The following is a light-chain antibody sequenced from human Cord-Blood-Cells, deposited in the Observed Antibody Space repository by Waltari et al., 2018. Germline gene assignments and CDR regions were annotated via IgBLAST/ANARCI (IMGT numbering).Light chain of an antibody. CDR3: QSADSSGTYPV. Sequence: SYELTQPPSVSVSPGQTARITCSGDALPKQYAYWYQQKPGQAPVRVIYKDSERPSVIPERFAGSSSGTTVTLTISGVQAEDEADYYCQSADSSGTYPVFGGGTKLTVL. J-gene: IGLJ3*02. V-gene: IGLV3-25*03. CDR1: ALPKQY. CDR2: KDS.